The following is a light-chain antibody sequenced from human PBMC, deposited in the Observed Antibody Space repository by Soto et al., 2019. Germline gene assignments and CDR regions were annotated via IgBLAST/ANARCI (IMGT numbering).Light chain of an antibody. CDR1: SSNIGAGYD. Sequence: QSVLTQPPSVSGAPGQRVTISCTGSSSNIGAGYDVHWYQQLPGTAPKLLIYGNSNRPSGVPDRFSGSKSGTSASLAITGLQAEDEADYYCNSYTNRNSVIFGGGTK. V-gene: IGLV1-40*01. J-gene: IGLJ2*01. CDR2: GNS. CDR3: NSYTNRNSVI.